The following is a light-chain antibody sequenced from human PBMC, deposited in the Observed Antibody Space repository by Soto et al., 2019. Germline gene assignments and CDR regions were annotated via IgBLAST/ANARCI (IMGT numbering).Light chain of an antibody. CDR3: QQYNRWPPLT. Sequence: DILMTQSPATLSVSPGERATLSCRASQSVTTNVAWYQQKPGQPPRLLIYGTSTRATGVTDRFSGSGSGTEFTLTISSLQYDDSAVYYCQQYNRWPPLTFGGGTQVEIK. J-gene: IGKJ4*01. V-gene: IGKV3-15*01. CDR2: GTS. CDR1: QSVTTN.